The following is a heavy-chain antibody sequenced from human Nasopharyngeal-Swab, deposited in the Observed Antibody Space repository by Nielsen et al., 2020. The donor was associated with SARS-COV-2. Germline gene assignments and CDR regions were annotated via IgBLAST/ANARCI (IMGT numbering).Heavy chain of an antibody. D-gene: IGHD2-15*01. CDR3: ARDGCSGGSCYSSIGPYYYYYGMDV. CDR2: ISAYNGNT. V-gene: IGHV1-18*01. J-gene: IGHJ6*02. Sequence: WVGQAPGQGLEWTGWISAYNGNTNYAQKLQGRVTMTTDTSTSTAYMELRSLRSDDTAVYYCARDGCSGGSCYSSIGPYYYYYGMDVWGQGTTVTVSS.